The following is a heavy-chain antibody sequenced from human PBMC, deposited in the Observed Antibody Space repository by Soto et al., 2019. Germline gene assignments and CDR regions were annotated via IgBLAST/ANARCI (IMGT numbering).Heavy chain of an antibody. V-gene: IGHV3-30*03. CDR1: GFTFRTSG. Sequence: QVQLVESGGGVFQPGRSLRLSCAASGFTFRTSGMHWVRQAPGKGLEWVAAISSDGNNKHYADSVKGRFTISRESSKNTLYLQMNRLGPEDTAVYYCAREEHIVVVTAIPAEYFQYWGQGTLVTVSS. D-gene: IGHD2-21*02. CDR2: ISSDGNNK. CDR3: AREEHIVVVTAIPAEYFQY. J-gene: IGHJ1*01.